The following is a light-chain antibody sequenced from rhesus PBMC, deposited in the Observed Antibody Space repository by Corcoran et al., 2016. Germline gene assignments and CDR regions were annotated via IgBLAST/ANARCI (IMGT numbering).Light chain of an antibody. J-gene: IGKJ1*01. V-gene: IGKV3-42*03. CDR3: QQYSDWWT. CDR1: QSVNNR. Sequence: EIVMTQSPATLSLSAGERVTLSCRASQSVNNRLAWYPQKPGQAPRLLISGASSRDSGFPDRFSRSGSGTGFPLTRSSLEPGNFAGKYLQQYSDWWTFGRGPKVEIK. CDR2: GAS.